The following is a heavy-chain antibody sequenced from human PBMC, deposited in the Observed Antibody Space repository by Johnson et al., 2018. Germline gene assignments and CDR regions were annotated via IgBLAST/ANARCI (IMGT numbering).Heavy chain of an antibody. D-gene: IGHD3-22*01. V-gene: IGHV3-11*04. CDR3: VRGENYFDSRVYAFDI. J-gene: IGHJ3*02. Sequence: QVQLVQSGGGLVKPGGSLRLSCSASGFTFRDYYMSWIRQAPGTGLEWVSQISSSGSVMYYIDSVKGRPTRSRDNAKNSRFLQMTSLRAKDTAVYYCVRGENYFDSRVYAFDIWGQGTMVTVSS. CDR1: GFTFRDYY. CDR2: ISSSGSVM.